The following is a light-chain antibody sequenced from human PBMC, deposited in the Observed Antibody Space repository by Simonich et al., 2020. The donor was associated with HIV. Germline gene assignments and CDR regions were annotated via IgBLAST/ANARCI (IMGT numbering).Light chain of an antibody. CDR1: QSVLYSSNNKNY. J-gene: IGKJ2*01. CDR3: QQYYSTPYT. Sequence: DIVMTQSPNSLAVSLGERATINCKSSQSVLYSSNNKNYLAWYQQKPGQPPKLLFYWAATRESGVPDRFSGSGSETDFTLTISSLQAEDVAVYYCQQYYSTPYTFGQGTKLEIK. V-gene: IGKV4-1*01. CDR2: WAA.